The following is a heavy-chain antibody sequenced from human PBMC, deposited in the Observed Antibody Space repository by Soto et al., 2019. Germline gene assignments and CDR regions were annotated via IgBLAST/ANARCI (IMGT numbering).Heavy chain of an antibody. CDR2: ISGSGGST. D-gene: IGHD3-22*01. Sequence: PGGSLRLSCAASGFTFSRYAVSWVRQAPGKGLEWVSAISGSGGSTYFRDTVRGRFTISRDNSKNTLYLQMDSLRAEDTAVYYCAKDSISSDGGYYLYYFDSWGQGTLVTRLL. V-gene: IGHV3-23*01. CDR1: GFTFSRYA. CDR3: AKDSISSDGGYYLYYFDS. J-gene: IGHJ4*02.